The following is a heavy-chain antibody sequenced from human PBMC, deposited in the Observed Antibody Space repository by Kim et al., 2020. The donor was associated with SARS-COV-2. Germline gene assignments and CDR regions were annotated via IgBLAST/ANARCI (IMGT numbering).Heavy chain of an antibody. J-gene: IGHJ1*01. V-gene: IGHV3-23*01. D-gene: IGHD3-22*01. Sequence: GGSLRLSCAASGFTFGAYAMGWVRQAPGKGLEWVSSISGSDGATYYADSVKGRFIISRDNSKNTVHLQMNSLRAEDSAVYYCAKHFGSSGSEFHHWGQVT. CDR1: GFTFGAYA. CDR2: ISGSDGAT. CDR3: AKHFGSSGSEFHH.